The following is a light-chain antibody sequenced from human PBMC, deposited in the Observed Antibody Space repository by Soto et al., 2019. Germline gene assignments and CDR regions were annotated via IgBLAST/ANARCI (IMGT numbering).Light chain of an antibody. CDR3: AAWEDSINGWV. Sequence: QSVLTQPPSASGTPGQRVTISCTGTSSNIGSNPVNWYQQLPGTAPKALIYSNNQRPAGVPERFSGSKSGTSASLAISGLQSEDEAEYHCAAWEDSINGWVFCGWTKLTV. J-gene: IGLJ3*02. V-gene: IGLV1-44*01. CDR1: SSNIGSNP. CDR2: SNN.